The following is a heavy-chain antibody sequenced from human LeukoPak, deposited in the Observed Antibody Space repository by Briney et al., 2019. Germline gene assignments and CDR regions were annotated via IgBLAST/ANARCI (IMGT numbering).Heavy chain of an antibody. CDR1: GFTFSTYT. Sequence: GRFLRLSCAASGFTFSTYTMHWVRQAPGKGLEWVAVISYDATNKYYAESVKGRFTISRDNSKNTLYLQMNSLRPEDTAVYYCARDAYGDYYFDYWGQGTLVTVSS. CDR3: ARDAYGDYYFDY. V-gene: IGHV3-30-3*01. CDR2: ISYDATNK. J-gene: IGHJ4*02. D-gene: IGHD4-17*01.